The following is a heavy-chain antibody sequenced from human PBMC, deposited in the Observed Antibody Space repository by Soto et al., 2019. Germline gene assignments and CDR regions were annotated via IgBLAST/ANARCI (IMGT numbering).Heavy chain of an antibody. J-gene: IGHJ5*02. Sequence: PSETLSLTCGVYGGSFRNYYWIWVRQPPGKGLEWIGEVNHSGEATYNPSLQSRVTISLDTSNNHFSLKMTSLTAADTALYFCTTEERFPRSWFDPWGQGTQVTVSS. CDR1: GGSFRNYY. CDR2: VNHSGEA. V-gene: IGHV4-34*01. CDR3: TTEERFPRSWFDP. D-gene: IGHD3-10*01.